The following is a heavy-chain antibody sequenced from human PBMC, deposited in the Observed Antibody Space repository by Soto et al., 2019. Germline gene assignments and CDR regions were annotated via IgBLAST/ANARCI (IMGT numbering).Heavy chain of an antibody. V-gene: IGHV3-11*06. CDR2: ISSSSSYT. CDR3: AGVRSGYSSSWYEIWFDP. CDR1: GFTFSDYY. J-gene: IGHJ5*02. Sequence: PGGSLRLSCAASGFTFSDYYMSWIRQSPGKGLEWVSYISSSSSYTNYADSVKGRFTISRDNAKNSLYLQMNSLRAEDTAVYYCAGVRSGYSSSWYEIWFDPWGQGTLVTVSS. D-gene: IGHD6-13*01.